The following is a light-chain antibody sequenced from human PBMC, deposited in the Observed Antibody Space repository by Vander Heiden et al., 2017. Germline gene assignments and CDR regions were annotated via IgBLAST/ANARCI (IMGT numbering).Light chain of an antibody. CDR3: AVRDDNLRAVV. J-gene: IGLJ3*02. CDR1: SSNIGSHT. Sequence: QSVLTQPPSASGTPGQRVSSSCSGRSSNIGSHTVNWYQQYPGAAPKLLIYLDHQRPSGVADRFSGSKSGTSASLAISGLQYEDEADYYCAVRDDNLRAVVFGGGTKLTVL. CDR2: LDH. V-gene: IGLV1-44*01.